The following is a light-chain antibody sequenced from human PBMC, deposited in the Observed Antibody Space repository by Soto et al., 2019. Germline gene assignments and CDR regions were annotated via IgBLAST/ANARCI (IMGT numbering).Light chain of an antibody. V-gene: IGKV1-5*01. CDR3: QHYNSYSEA. CDR2: AAS. Sequence: TQSPGTLSLSPGERATLSCRASQSISSYLNWYQQKPGKAPKLLIYAASSLQSGVPSRFSGSGSGTEFTLTISSLQPDDFATYYCQHYNSYSEAFGQGTKVDIK. J-gene: IGKJ1*01. CDR1: QSISSY.